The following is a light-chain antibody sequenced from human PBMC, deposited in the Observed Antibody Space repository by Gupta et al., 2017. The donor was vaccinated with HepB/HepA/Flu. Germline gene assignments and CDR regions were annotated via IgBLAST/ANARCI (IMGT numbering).Light chain of an antibody. V-gene: IGKV3-11*01. CDR1: QSISSF. CDR3: QQRYNWPLT. Sequence: TVLTQSPGPLSLSPGERATLSCRASQSISSFLAWYQQTPGQAPRLLIYGASNRATGIPARFSGSGSGTDFTLTISNLEPEDFAVYYCQQRYNWPLTFGGGTKVEIK. CDR2: GAS. J-gene: IGKJ4*01.